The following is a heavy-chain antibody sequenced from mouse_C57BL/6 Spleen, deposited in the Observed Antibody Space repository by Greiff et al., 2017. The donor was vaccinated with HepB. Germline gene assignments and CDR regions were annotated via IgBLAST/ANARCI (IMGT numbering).Heavy chain of an antibody. CDR1: GYTFTDYY. Sequence: VQLQQSGPELVKPGASVKISCKASGYTFTDYYMNWVKQSHGKSLEWIGDINPNNGGTSYNQKFKGKATLTVDKSSSTAYMELRSLTSEDSAVYYCARSPFYDYGDYWGQGTTLTVSS. J-gene: IGHJ2*01. D-gene: IGHD2-4*01. CDR2: INPNNGGT. V-gene: IGHV1-26*01. CDR3: ARSPFYDYGDY.